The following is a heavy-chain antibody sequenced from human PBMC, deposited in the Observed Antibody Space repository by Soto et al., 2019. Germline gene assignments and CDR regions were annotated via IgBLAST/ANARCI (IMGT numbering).Heavy chain of an antibody. V-gene: IGHV4-39*01. CDR1: GGSISSSSYF. J-gene: IGHJ3*02. CDR3: ASGNRLVSEENAFDI. Sequence: QLQLQESGPGLVKSSETLSLTCTVSGGSISSSSYFWVWTRQPPGKGLEWIGSIYYSGSTYYNSSLKSRVTISVDTPKKQFSLKLTSVTAADTAVYYCASGNRLVSEENAFDIWGQGTMVTVSS. CDR2: IYYSGST. D-gene: IGHD3-16*01.